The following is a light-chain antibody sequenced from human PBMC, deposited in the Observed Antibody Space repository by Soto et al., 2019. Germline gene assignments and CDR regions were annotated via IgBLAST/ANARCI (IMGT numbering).Light chain of an antibody. V-gene: IGLV1-44*01. CDR3: AAWDDSLNGVV. J-gene: IGLJ2*01. Sequence: QSVLTQPPSASGTPGQRVTISCSGSSPNIGSNTVNWYQQLPGTAPKLLIYWNNQRPSGVPDRFSGSKSGTSASLAISGLQSEDEADYYCAAWDDSLNGVVFGGGTKLTVL. CDR2: WNN. CDR1: SPNIGSNT.